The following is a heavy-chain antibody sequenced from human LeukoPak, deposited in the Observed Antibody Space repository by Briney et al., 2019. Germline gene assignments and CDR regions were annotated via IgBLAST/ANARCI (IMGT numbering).Heavy chain of an antibody. CDR2: INHSGST. Sequence: PSETLSLTCAVYGGSFSGYYWSWIRQPPGKGLEWIGEINHSGSTNYNPSLKSRVTISVDTSKNQFSLKLSSVTAADTAVYYCARAHVDTAMGLDYWGQGTLVTVSS. V-gene: IGHV4-34*01. D-gene: IGHD5-18*01. J-gene: IGHJ4*02. CDR3: ARAHVDTAMGLDY. CDR1: GGSFSGYY.